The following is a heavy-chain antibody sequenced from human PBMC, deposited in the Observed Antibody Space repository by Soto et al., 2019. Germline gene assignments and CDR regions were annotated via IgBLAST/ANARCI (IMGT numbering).Heavy chain of an antibody. CDR2: IYYSGST. V-gene: IGHV4-31*03. Sequence: QVQLQESGPGLVKPSQTLSLTCTVSGGSISSGGYYWSWIRQHPGKGLEWIGYIYYSGSTYYNPSLKSRVTISVDTSKNQFSLKLSSVTAADTAVYYCARDGPRSPHSGYDWADWGQGTLVTVSS. J-gene: IGHJ4*02. CDR1: GGSISSGGYY. CDR3: ARDGPRSPHSGYDWAD. D-gene: IGHD5-12*01.